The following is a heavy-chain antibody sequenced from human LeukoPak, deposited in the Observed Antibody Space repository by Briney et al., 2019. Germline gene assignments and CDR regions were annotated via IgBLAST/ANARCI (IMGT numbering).Heavy chain of an antibody. V-gene: IGHV4-39*07. CDR2: MHHSGIT. Sequence: SETLSLTCTVSGGSISSYYWSWIRQPPGQGLEWIGSMHHSGITYYNPSLKSRVTISVDTSKNQFSLKLSSVTAADTAVYFCARGPYSYDSSGAFDIWGQGTMVTVSS. J-gene: IGHJ3*02. CDR1: GGSISSYY. CDR3: ARGPYSYDSSGAFDI. D-gene: IGHD3-22*01.